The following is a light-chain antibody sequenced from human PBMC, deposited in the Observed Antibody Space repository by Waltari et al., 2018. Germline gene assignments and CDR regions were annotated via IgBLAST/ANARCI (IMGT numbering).Light chain of an antibody. CDR3: QHNVRLPVT. CDR1: QSGCRS. CDR2: NTY. V-gene: IGKV3D-20*02. Sequence: CRASQSGCRSLVWYQQKPGQAPRLVIYNTYTRATGIPDRFSGSGSGTDFSLTISRLEPEDFAVYYCQHNVRLPVTFGQGTKVEIK. J-gene: IGKJ1*01.